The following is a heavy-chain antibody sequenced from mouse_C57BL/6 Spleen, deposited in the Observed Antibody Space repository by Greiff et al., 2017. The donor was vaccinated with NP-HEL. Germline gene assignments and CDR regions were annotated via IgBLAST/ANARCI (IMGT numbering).Heavy chain of an antibody. CDR2: IDPSDSYT. V-gene: IGHV1-69*01. CDR3: ARSGYGKFAY. Sequence: QVQLQQPGAELVMPGASVKLSCKASGYTFTSYWMHWVKQRPGQGLEWIGEIDPSDSYTNYNQKVKGKSTMTVDKSTSTAYMQLSSLTSEDSAIYYCARSGYGKFAYWGQGTLVTVSA. J-gene: IGHJ3*01. CDR1: GYTFTSYW. D-gene: IGHD3-2*02.